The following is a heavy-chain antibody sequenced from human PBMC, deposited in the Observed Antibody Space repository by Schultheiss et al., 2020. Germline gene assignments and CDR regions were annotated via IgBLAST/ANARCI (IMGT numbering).Heavy chain of an antibody. CDR3: ARDESVLWHMDV. J-gene: IGHJ6*02. CDR2: ISGSGGST. CDR1: GFTVSSNY. Sequence: GGSLRLSCAASGFTVSSNYMSWVRQAPGKGLEWVSVISGSGGSTYYADSVKGRFTISRDNSKNTLYLQMNSLRAEDTAVYYCARDESVLWHMDVWGQGTTVTVSS. V-gene: IGHV3-53*05. D-gene: IGHD2-21*01.